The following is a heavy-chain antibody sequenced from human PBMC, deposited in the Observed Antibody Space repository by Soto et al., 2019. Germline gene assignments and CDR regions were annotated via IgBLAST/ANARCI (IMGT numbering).Heavy chain of an antibody. CDR3: AREPTPRLRIPMVRGEGMDV. V-gene: IGHV1-46*01. CDR2: INPSGGST. J-gene: IGHJ6*02. CDR1: GYTFTSYY. D-gene: IGHD3-10*01. Sequence: ASVKVSCKXSGYTFTSYYMHWVRQAPGQGLEWMGIINPSGGSTSYAQKFQGRVTMTRDTSTSTVYMELSSLRSEDTAVYYCAREPTPRLRIPMVRGEGMDVWGQGTTVTVSS.